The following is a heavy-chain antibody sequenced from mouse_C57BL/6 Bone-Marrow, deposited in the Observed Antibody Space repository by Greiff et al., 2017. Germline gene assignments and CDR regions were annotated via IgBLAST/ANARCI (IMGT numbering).Heavy chain of an antibody. CDR1: GYTFTSYW. V-gene: IGHV1-55*01. CDR3: DRYYDGSSDVYFDV. Sequence: QVQLQQSGAELVKPGASVKMSCKASGYTFTSYWITWVKQRPGQGLEWIADIYPGSGSTNYNEKFKSKATLTVDTSSSNAYMQLSSLTSEDSAVYYCDRYYDGSSDVYFDVWGTGTTVTVDS. J-gene: IGHJ1*03. CDR2: IYPGSGST. D-gene: IGHD1-1*01.